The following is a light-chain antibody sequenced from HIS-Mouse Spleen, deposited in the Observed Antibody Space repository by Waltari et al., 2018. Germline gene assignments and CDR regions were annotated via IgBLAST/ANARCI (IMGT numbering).Light chain of an antibody. J-gene: IGKJ1*01. CDR2: AAS. Sequence: DIQLTQSPSLLSASVGDRVTITCRASQGISSYLAWYQQKPGKAPKPLIYAASTLQSGVPSRCSGSGSGTEFTLTISSLQPEDFATYYCQQLNSYPPTFGQGTKVEIK. CDR3: QQLNSYPPT. CDR1: QGISSY. V-gene: IGKV1-9*01.